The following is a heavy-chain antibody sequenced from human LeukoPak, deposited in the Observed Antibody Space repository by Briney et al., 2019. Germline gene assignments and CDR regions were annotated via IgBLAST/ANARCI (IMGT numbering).Heavy chain of an antibody. Sequence: GSLRLSCAASGFTFSSYSMNWVRQAPGKGLEWVSSISSSSSYIYYADSVKGRFTISRDNAKNSLYLQMNSLRAEDAAVYYCARVEADGYNGNYWGQGTLVTVSS. J-gene: IGHJ4*02. D-gene: IGHD5-24*01. CDR1: GFTFSSYS. V-gene: IGHV3-21*01. CDR3: ARVEADGYNGNY. CDR2: ISSSSSYI.